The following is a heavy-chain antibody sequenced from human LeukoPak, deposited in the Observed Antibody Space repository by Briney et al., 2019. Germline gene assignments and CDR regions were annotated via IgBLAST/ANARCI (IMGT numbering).Heavy chain of an antibody. Sequence: GGSLRLSCAASGFTFSSYAMHWVRQAPGKGLEWVANIKQDGSEKYYVDSVKGRFTISRDNAKNSLYLQMNSLRAEDTAVYYCARDERDLDYWGQGTLVTVSS. D-gene: IGHD5-24*01. CDR1: GFTFSSYA. CDR2: IKQDGSEK. J-gene: IGHJ4*02. CDR3: ARDERDLDY. V-gene: IGHV3-7*01.